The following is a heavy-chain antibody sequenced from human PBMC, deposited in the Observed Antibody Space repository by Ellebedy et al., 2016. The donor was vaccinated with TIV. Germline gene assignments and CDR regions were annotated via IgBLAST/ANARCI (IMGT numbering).Heavy chain of an antibody. CDR2: IYYSGST. D-gene: IGHD1-1*01. Sequence: MPSETPSLTCTVSGGSISSPSYYWGWIRQPPGKGLEWIGSIYYSGSTYYYPSLKSRVTMSIDTSKNQFSLKLSSVTAADTAVYYCARHHTVERGAIDYWGQGTLVTVSS. CDR1: GGSISSPSYY. J-gene: IGHJ4*02. CDR3: ARHHTVERGAIDY. V-gene: IGHV4-39*01.